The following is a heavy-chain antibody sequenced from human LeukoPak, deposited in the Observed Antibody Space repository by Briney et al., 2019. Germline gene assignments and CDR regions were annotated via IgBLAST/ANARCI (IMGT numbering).Heavy chain of an antibody. J-gene: IGHJ5*02. CDR3: ARSLERYYSGSGSYYMNKWFDP. CDR1: GFTLSNYG. D-gene: IGHD3-10*01. Sequence: GGALRLSCAASGFTLSNYGMHWVRQAPGKGLEWVAVIWYDGRKKYYVDSVKGRFTISRDNSKNTLYLEMNSLRAEDTAVYYCARSLERYYSGSGSYYMNKWFDPWGQGTLVTVSS. V-gene: IGHV3-33*01. CDR2: IWYDGRKK.